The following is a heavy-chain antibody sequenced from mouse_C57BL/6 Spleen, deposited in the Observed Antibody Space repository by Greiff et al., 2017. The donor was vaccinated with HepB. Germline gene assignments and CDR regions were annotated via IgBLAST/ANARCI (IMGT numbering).Heavy chain of an antibody. Sequence: VQLQQSGTELVKPGASVKLSCKASGYTFTSYWMHWVKQRPGQGLEWIGNINPSNGGTNYNEKFKSKATLTVDKSSSTAYMQLSSLTSEDSADYYCARGLLDYDGGDFDYWGQGTTLTVSS. CDR2: INPSNGGT. J-gene: IGHJ2*01. V-gene: IGHV1-53*01. D-gene: IGHD2-4*01. CDR3: ARGLLDYDGGDFDY. CDR1: GYTFTSYW.